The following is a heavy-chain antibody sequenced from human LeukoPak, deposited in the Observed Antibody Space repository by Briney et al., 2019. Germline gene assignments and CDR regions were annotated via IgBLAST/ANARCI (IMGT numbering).Heavy chain of an antibody. D-gene: IGHD2-2*01. CDR2: FDPEDGET. V-gene: IGHV1-24*01. J-gene: IGHJ4*02. CDR3: ATEVGCSSTSCYMGDY. CDR1: GYTLTELP. Sequence: ASVKVSCKVSGYTLTELPMHWVRQAPGKGLEWMGGFDPEDGETIYAQKFQGRVTMTEDTSTDTAYMELSSLRSEDTAVYYCATEVGCSSTSCYMGDYWGQGTLVTVSS.